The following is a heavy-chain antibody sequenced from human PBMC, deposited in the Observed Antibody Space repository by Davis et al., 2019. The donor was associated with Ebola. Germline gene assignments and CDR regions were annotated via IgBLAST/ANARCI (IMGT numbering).Heavy chain of an antibody. V-gene: IGHV1-3*01. D-gene: IGHD1-20*01. J-gene: IGHJ6*02. CDR3: ARFGPGLSGNWNRRRDYYYYGMDV. CDR2: INAGNGNT. Sequence: ASVKVSCKASGYTFTSYAMHWVRQAPGQRLEWMGWINAGNGNTKYSQKFQGRVTITRDTSASTAYMELSSLRSEDTAVYYCARFGPGLSGNWNRRRDYYYYGMDVWGQGTTVTVSS. CDR1: GYTFTSYA.